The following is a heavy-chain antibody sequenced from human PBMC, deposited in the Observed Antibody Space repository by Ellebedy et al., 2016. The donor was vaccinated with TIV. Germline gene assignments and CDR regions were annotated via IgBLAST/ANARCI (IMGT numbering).Heavy chain of an antibody. CDR3: ARDKGTF. V-gene: IGHV3-7*01. Sequence: PGGSLRLSCAAWGFSFSNFWMSWVRQAPGKGLEWVANIKQDGSEKYYVDSVKGRFTISRDNAKNSLYLQMNSLRAEDTAVYYCARDKGTFWGQGTLVTVSS. D-gene: IGHD1-1*01. CDR2: IKQDGSEK. CDR1: GFSFSNFW. J-gene: IGHJ4*02.